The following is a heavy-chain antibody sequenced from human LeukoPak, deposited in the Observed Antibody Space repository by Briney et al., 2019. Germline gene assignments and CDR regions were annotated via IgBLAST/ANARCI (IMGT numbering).Heavy chain of an antibody. Sequence: SQTLSLTCAVSGGSIRSNGYSWTWIRQPPGKGLEWIGYFYHSGATFYNPSLKSRATISLDTSRNQFSLKLSAVTAADTAVYYCARALTMVRGFVTTHWGQGTLVTVSS. J-gene: IGHJ4*02. CDR2: FYHSGAT. V-gene: IGHV4-30-2*01. CDR3: ARALTMVRGFVTTH. D-gene: IGHD3-10*01. CDR1: GGSIRSNGYS.